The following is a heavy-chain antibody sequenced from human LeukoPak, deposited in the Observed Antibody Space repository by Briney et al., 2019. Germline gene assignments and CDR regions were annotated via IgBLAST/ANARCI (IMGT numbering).Heavy chain of an antibody. D-gene: IGHD3-10*01. J-gene: IGHJ6*02. V-gene: IGHV3-23*01. CDR2: IGGDGNT. Sequence: GGSLTLSCAASGFTFSNCGMSWVRQAPGKGLEWVSVIGGDGNTFYADSVKGRFIISRDNYENTLFLQMNSLRAEDTAVYYCAKGPYGLGIYYGMDVWGQGTTVTV. CDR3: AKGPYGLGIYYGMDV. CDR1: GFTFSNCG.